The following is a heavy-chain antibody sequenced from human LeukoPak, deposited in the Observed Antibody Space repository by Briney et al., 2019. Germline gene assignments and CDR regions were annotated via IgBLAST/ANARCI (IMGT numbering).Heavy chain of an antibody. Sequence: SETLSLTCTVSGGSFSSYYWSWIRQPPGEGLEWIAYTHYSGTTNYNPSLKSRVTISIDTSKNKFSLKLSSVTAADTAVYYCARVMTTVTPFDYWGQGTLVTVSS. CDR3: ARVMTTVTPFDY. CDR1: GGSFSSYY. CDR2: THYSGTT. V-gene: IGHV4-59*12. D-gene: IGHD4-17*01. J-gene: IGHJ4*02.